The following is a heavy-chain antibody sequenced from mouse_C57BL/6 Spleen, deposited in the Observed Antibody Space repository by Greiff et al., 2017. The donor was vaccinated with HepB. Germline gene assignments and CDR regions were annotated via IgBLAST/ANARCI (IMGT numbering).Heavy chain of an antibody. Sequence: EVQLQQSGAELVRPGASVKLSCTASGFNIKDDYMHWVKQRPEQGLEWIGWIDPENGDTEYAPKFQGKATITADTSSNTAYLQLSSLTSEDTAVYYCTTMGFDYWGQGTTLTVSS. CDR1: GFNIKDDY. V-gene: IGHV14-4*01. CDR2: IDPENGDT. CDR3: TTMGFDY. J-gene: IGHJ2*01.